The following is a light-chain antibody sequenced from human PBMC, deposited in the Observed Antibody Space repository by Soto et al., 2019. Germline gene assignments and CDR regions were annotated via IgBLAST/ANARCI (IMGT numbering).Light chain of an antibody. CDR3: LQSQTYPLT. V-gene: IGKV1-17*01. CDR2: VAS. J-gene: IGKJ4*01. Sequence: DIQMTQSPSSLSASVGDRVTITCRASEGIRNELAWYQQKSVKGPKRLIYVASSLENGVPSRFSGRGFGTEFPLTISSLQPEDSATYFCLQSQTYPLTFGGGTAVEIK. CDR1: EGIRNE.